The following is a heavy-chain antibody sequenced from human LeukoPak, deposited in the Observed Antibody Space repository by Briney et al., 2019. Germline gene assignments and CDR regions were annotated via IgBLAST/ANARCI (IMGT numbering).Heavy chain of an antibody. CDR1: GYTLTELS. D-gene: IGHD1-26*01. J-gene: IGHJ4*02. CDR3: ATVDGSYSGSYYYFDY. CDR2: FGPEDGET. V-gene: IGHV1-24*01. Sequence: GASVKVSCKVSGYTLTELSMHWVRQAPGKGLEGMGGFGPEDGETIYAQKFQGRVTMTEDTSTDTAYMELSSLRSEDTAVYYCATVDGSYSGSYYYFDYWGQGTLVTVSS.